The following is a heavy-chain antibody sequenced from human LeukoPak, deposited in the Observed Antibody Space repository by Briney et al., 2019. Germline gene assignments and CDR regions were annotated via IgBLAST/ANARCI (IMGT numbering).Heavy chain of an antibody. V-gene: IGHV3-21*01. CDR1: GFIFSPYG. D-gene: IGHD3-10*01. CDR2: TISSSDYP. J-gene: IGHJ4*02. CDR3: ARDPGLWFGELEPDY. Sequence: GGSLRLSCAASGFIFSPYGMTWVRQSPGKGLEWGSTISSSDYPSYTDSVRVRFTVSRDNAKNSLYLQMNSLRAEDTAVYYCARDPGLWFGELEPDYWGQGTLVTVSS.